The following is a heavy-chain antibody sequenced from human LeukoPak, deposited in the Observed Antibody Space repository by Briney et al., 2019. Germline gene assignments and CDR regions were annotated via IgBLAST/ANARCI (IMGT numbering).Heavy chain of an antibody. V-gene: IGHV1-2*02. D-gene: IGHD2-15*01. CDR2: INPNSGDT. Sequence: ASVKVSCKTSGFAFIAYYMHWVRQAPGQGLEWMGWINPNSGDTNYAQKFQGRVTMTRDTSISTAYMELSSLRSEDTAVYYCARVKNYGYCSGGSCYHYHYYMDVWGKGTTVTVSS. CDR3: ARVKNYGYCSGGSCYHYHYYMDV. J-gene: IGHJ6*03. CDR1: GFAFIAYY.